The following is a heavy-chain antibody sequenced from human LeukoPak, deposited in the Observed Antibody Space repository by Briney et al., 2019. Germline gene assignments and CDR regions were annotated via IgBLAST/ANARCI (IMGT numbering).Heavy chain of an antibody. D-gene: IGHD5/OR15-5a*01. CDR1: GFTFSSYS. CDR2: ISSSSSYI. V-gene: IGHV3-21*01. Sequence: GGSLRLSCAASGFTFSSYSMNWVRQAPGKGLEWVSSISSSSSYIYYADSVKGRFTISRDNAKNSLYLQMNSLRAEDTAVYYCAKSTSYYYCMDVWGKGTTVTISS. CDR3: AKSTSYYYCMDV. J-gene: IGHJ6*03.